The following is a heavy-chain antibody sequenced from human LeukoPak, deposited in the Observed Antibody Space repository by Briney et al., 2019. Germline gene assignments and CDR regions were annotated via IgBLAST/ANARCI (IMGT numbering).Heavy chain of an antibody. J-gene: IGHJ6*02. D-gene: IGHD2-2*01. CDR1: GYMFTSYD. V-gene: IGHV1-18*01. Sequence: ASVKVSCKASGYMFTSYDISWVRQAPGQGLEWMGWISGHNGNTNYAQKLQGRVTMTADTSTSTAYMALRSLRSDDTAVYYCARVVVVPGTTQYYYYGLDVWGQGARSSSP. CDR3: ARVVVVPGTTQYYYYGLDV. CDR2: ISGHNGNT.